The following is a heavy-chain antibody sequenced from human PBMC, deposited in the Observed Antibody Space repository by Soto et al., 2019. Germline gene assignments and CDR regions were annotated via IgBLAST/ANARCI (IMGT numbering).Heavy chain of an antibody. D-gene: IGHD4-17*01. V-gene: IGHV4-39*01. CDR3: ARHKQEMTTVTTPYNWFDP. J-gene: IGHJ5*02. Sequence: PSETLSLTCTVSGGSISSSSYYWGWIRQPPGKGLEWIGSIYYSGSTYYNPSLKSRVTISVDTSKNQFSLKLSSVTAADTAVYYCARHKQEMTTVTTPYNWFDPWGQGTLVTVSS. CDR1: GGSISSSSYY. CDR2: IYYSGST.